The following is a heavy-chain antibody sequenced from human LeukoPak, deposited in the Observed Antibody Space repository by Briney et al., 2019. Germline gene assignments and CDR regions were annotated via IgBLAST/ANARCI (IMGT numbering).Heavy chain of an antibody. CDR3: ASNSGSYYFLDY. CDR1: GGSISSYY. CDR2: IYYSGST. J-gene: IGHJ4*02. V-gene: IGHV4-59*01. Sequence: PSETLSLTCTVSGGSISSYYWSWIRQPPGKGLEWIGYIYYSGSTNYNPSLKSRVTISVDTSKNQFSLKLSSVTAADTAVYYCASNSGSYYFLDYWGQGTLVTVSS. D-gene: IGHD1-26*01.